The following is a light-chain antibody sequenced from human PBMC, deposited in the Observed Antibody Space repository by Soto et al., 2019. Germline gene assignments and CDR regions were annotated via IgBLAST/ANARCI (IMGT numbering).Light chain of an antibody. V-gene: IGKV1-5*03. Sequence: DIQMTQSPSTLSASIGDRFTITCRASQSISSWLAWYQPKPGKAPKLLIYMASNLQSGVPSRFSGSGSGTEFTLTISSLQPDDFATYYCQHYNDYSRIFGQGTKVEI. CDR1: QSISSW. CDR3: QHYNDYSRI. J-gene: IGKJ1*01. CDR2: MAS.